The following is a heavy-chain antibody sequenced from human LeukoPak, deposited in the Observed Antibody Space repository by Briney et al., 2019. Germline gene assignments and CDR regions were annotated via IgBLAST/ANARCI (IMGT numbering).Heavy chain of an antibody. CDR3: ARYGITIVRGGKYYFDS. V-gene: IGHV4-59*08. D-gene: IGHD3-10*01. J-gene: IGHJ4*02. Sequence: SETLSLTCTVSGGSISSYYWSWIRQPPGKGLEWIGYIYCSGSTNYNPSLKSRVTISVDTSKNQFSLRLSSVTAADTAVYYCARYGITIVRGGKYYFDSWGQGTLVTVSS. CDR1: GGSISSYY. CDR2: IYCSGST.